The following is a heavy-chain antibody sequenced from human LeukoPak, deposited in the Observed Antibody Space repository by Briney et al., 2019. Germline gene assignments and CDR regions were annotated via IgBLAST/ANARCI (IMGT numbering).Heavy chain of an antibody. Sequence: GGSLRLSCAASGFTFSSYSMNWVRQAPGKGLEWVSSISSSSSYIYYADSVKGRFAISRDNAKNSLYLQMNSLRAEDTAMYYCARDRAAGMDVWGQGTTVTVSS. J-gene: IGHJ6*02. CDR2: ISSSSSYI. CDR1: GFTFSSYS. V-gene: IGHV3-21*01. D-gene: IGHD6-25*01. CDR3: ARDRAAGMDV.